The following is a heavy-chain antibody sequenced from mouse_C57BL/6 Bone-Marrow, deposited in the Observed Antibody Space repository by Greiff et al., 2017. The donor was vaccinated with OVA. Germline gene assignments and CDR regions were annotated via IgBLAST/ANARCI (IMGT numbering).Heavy chain of an antibody. CDR2: ISSGGSYT. Sequence: EVKVIESGGDLVKPGGSLKLSCAASGFTFSSYGMSWVRQTPDKRLEWVATISSGGSYTYYPDSVKGRFTISRDNAKNTLYLQMSSLKSEDTAMYYCARPSQAWFAYWGQGTLVTVSA. V-gene: IGHV5-6*01. J-gene: IGHJ3*01. CDR1: GFTFSSYG. CDR3: ARPSQAWFAY.